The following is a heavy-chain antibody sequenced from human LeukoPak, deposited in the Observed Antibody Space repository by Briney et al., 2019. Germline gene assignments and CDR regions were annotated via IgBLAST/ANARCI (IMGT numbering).Heavy chain of an antibody. J-gene: IGHJ3*02. CDR2: IYPGDSDT. CDR3: ARPNDYGGTPSAFDI. Sequence: GESLKISCKGSGXSFTSYWIGWVRQMPGKGLEWMGIIYPGDSDTRYSPSFQGQVTISADKSISTAYLQWSSLKASDTAMYYCARPNDYGGTPSAFDIWGQGTMVTVSS. V-gene: IGHV5-51*01. D-gene: IGHD4-23*01. CDR1: GXSFTSYW.